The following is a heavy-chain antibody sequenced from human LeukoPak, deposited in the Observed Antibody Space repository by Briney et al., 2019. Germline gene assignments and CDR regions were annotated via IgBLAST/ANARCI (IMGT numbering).Heavy chain of an antibody. CDR2: ISWNSGSI. J-gene: IGHJ6*02. Sequence: QPGRSLRFSCAASGFTFDDYAMHWVRQAPGKGLEWVSGISWNSGSISYADSVKGRFTISRDNAKNSLYLQMNGLRAEDTALYYCAKGHDYYYYYGMDVWGQGTTVTVSS. V-gene: IGHV3-9*01. CDR1: GFTFDDYA. CDR3: AKGHDYYYYYGMDV.